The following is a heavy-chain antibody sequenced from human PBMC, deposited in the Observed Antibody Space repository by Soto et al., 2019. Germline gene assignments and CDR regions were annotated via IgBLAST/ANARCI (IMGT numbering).Heavy chain of an antibody. CDR3: AKEPNYDFWSGYRYFDS. CDR2: MSGSGGST. V-gene: IGHV3-23*01. J-gene: IGHJ4*02. Sequence: DVQLLESGGGLVQPGGSLRLSCTASGFTFSNYAMSWVRQAPGKGLEWVSSMSGSGGSTYYADSVKGRFTISRDNSKKTLDLHMSSLSAEDTAFYYYAKEPNYDFWSGYRYFDSWGQGSLVTVSS. D-gene: IGHD3-3*01. CDR1: GFTFSNYA.